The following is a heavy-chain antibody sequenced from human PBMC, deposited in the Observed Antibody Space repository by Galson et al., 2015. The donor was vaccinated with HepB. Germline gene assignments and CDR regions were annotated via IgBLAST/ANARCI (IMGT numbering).Heavy chain of an antibody. D-gene: IGHD2/OR15-2a*01. Sequence: SLRLSCAASGFTFSNYGMSWVRQAPGKGLECVAAISRAGTTSDYAESVKGRFTVSRDSPKSTLYLQMNGLRAEDTARYYCVRGTTAPDYWAQGTLVTVSS. J-gene: IGHJ4*02. V-gene: IGHV3-23*01. CDR2: ISRAGTTS. CDR1: GFTFSNYG. CDR3: VRGTTAPDY.